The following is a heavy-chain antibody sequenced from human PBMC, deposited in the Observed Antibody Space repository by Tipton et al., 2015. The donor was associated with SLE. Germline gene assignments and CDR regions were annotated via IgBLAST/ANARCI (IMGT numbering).Heavy chain of an antibody. CDR3: ARVGIRYFDWPGDY. CDR2: IYSSGNT. V-gene: IGHV4-4*08. Sequence: TLSLTCSVSNGSISSFYWSWIRQPPGKGLESIGYIYSSGNTNYNPSFKSRVTMSVDASKNEFSLKLRSVTAADTAVYYCARVGIRYFDWPGDYWGQGTLVTVSS. J-gene: IGHJ4*02. CDR1: NGSISSFY. D-gene: IGHD3-9*01.